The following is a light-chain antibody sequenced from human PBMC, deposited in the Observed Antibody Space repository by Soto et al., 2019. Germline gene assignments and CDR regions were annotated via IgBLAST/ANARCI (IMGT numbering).Light chain of an antibody. CDR2: GAS. J-gene: IGKJ2*01. V-gene: IGKV3-20*01. CDR3: QQYGSSPYT. Sequence: EILLTQSPGTLSLSPGERATLSCRASQSVSNNYVAWYQQKPGQAPRLLISGASGRATGIPDRFSGSGSGADFTLTISRLEAGDFAVYYCQQYGSSPYTFGQGTKLEI. CDR1: QSVSNNY.